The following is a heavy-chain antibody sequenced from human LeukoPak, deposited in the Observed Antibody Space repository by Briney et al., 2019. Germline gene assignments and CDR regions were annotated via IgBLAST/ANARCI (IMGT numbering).Heavy chain of an antibody. CDR1: GFTFSSYG. J-gene: IGHJ4*02. D-gene: IGHD3-22*01. V-gene: IGHV3-21*01. Sequence: PGGSLRLSCAASGFTFSSYGMNWVRQAPGKGLEWVSSISSSSSYIYYADSVKGRFTICRDNAKNSLYLQMNSLIAEDTAVYYCARGYYYDSSGYYFCPDSWGQGTLVTVSS. CDR2: ISSSSSYI. CDR3: ARGYYYDSSGYYFCPDS.